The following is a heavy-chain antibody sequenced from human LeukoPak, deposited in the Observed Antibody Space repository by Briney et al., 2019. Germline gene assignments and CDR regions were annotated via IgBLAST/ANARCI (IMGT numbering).Heavy chain of an antibody. J-gene: IGHJ4*02. V-gene: IGHV3-48*01. Sequence: GGSLRLSCATSGFTFNAFGMNWVRQAPGKGLEWVSYIGTTSGAIYYADSVEGRFTISRDSAKNSLYLQMNSLRAEDTAVYYCARFRTWGDKAFDYWGQGTLVTVSS. CDR2: IGTTSGAI. D-gene: IGHD2-21*02. CDR3: ARFRTWGDKAFDY. CDR1: GFTFNAFG.